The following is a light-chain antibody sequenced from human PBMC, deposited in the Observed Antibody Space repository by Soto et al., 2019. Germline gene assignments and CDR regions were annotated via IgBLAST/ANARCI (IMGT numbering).Light chain of an antibody. J-gene: IGKJ2*01. Sequence: DIVLTQTPLSSPVTLGQPASISCRSSESLLHSDGKTYLSWLQQRPGQPPRLLIYKVSNRLSGVPDRLSGSGAGTDFTLKISMVEADDVGVYYCFQATQYPPYTFGQGTKLEIE. CDR1: ESLLHSDGKTY. CDR2: KVS. CDR3: FQATQYPPYT. V-gene: IGKV2-24*01.